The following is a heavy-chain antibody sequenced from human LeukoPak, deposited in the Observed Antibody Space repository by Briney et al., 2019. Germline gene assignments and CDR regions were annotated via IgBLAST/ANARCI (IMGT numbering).Heavy chain of an antibody. J-gene: IGHJ6*03. V-gene: IGHV1-8*03. CDR2: MNPNSGNT. CDR1: GYTFTNCA. CDR3: ARVGYYYYYMDV. Sequence: ASVKVSCKASGYTFTNCAMNWVRQAPGQGLEWMGWMNPNSGNTGYAQEFQGRVTITRNTSISTAYMELSSLRSEDTAVYYCARVGYYYYYMDVWGKGTTVTVSS. D-gene: IGHD3-16*01.